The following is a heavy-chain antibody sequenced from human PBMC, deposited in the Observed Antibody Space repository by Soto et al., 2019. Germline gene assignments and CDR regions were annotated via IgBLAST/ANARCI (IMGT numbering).Heavy chain of an antibody. J-gene: IGHJ6*02. CDR1: GGSISSGDYY. D-gene: IGHD4-17*01. Sequence: SETLSLTCTVSGGSISSGDYYWSWIRQPPGKGLEWIGYIYYSGSTYCNPSLKSRVTISVDTSKNQFSLKLSSVTAADTAVYYCARAHYGDYAFGMDVWGQGTTVTVSS. CDR2: IYYSGST. V-gene: IGHV4-30-4*01. CDR3: ARAHYGDYAFGMDV.